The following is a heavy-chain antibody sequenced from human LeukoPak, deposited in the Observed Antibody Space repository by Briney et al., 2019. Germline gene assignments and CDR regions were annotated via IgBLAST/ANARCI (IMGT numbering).Heavy chain of an antibody. J-gene: IGHJ6*02. CDR1: GGSISSYY. V-gene: IGHV4-59*01. CDR2: IFYSGST. Sequence: SETLSLTCTVSGGSISSYYWSWIRQPPGKGLEWIGYIFYSGSTNYNPSLKSRVTISGHTSKNQFSLKLSSVTAADTAVYYCARDRGSREDGMDVWGQGTTVTVSS. CDR3: ARDRGSREDGMDV. D-gene: IGHD1-26*01.